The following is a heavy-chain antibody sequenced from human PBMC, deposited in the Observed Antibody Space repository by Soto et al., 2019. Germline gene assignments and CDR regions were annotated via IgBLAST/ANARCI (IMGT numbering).Heavy chain of an antibody. CDR1: GFTFSSYG. D-gene: IGHD3-22*01. Sequence: QVQLVESGGGVVQPGRSLRLSCAASGFTFSSYGMHWVRQAPGKGLEWVAVISYDGSNKYYADSVKGRFTISRDNSKNTLYLQMNSLRAEDTAVYYCAKVGGVGTYFYDSSGSDYWGQGTLVTVSS. J-gene: IGHJ4*02. V-gene: IGHV3-30*18. CDR3: AKVGGVGTYFYDSSGSDY. CDR2: ISYDGSNK.